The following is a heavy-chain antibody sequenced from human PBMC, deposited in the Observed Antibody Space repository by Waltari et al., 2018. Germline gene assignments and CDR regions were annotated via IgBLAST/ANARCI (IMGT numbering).Heavy chain of an antibody. CDR2: INEDGNEK. V-gene: IGHV3-7*01. CDR1: GFSFRSIW. D-gene: IGHD3-3*01. J-gene: IGHJ6*02. CDR3: AREDFGVLVFSVARDV. Sequence: EVQLVESGGALGQPGGSLRLSVAAFGFSFRSIWMTWVRQAPGKGLEWVANINEDGNEKNYVDSVKGRFTISRDSLKNSLYLHMNSLRAEDTAVYYCAREDFGVLVFSVARDVWGQGTTVIVSS.